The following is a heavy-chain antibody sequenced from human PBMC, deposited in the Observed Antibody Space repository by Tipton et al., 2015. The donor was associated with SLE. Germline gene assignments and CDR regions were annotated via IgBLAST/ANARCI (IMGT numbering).Heavy chain of an antibody. Sequence: TLSLTCTVSGGSVSNYYWTWIRQSPGRGLEWIGYIYYRGGTDSNPSLKSRVTISVDTYRNQFSLKLSSVTALDTARYYCARIYDFWSGYPSASGAFDTWGQGTMVTVSS. D-gene: IGHD3-3*01. V-gene: IGHV4-59*02. CDR2: IYYRGGT. CDR3: ARIYDFWSGYPSASGAFDT. CDR1: GGSVSNYY. J-gene: IGHJ3*02.